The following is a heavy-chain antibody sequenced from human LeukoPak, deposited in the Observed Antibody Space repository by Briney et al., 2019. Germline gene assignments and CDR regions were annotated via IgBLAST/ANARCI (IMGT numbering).Heavy chain of an antibody. V-gene: IGHV4-30-2*01. CDR3: ARYGPVLYGMDV. J-gene: IGHJ6*02. D-gene: IGHD3-10*01. CDR2: IYHSGST. Sequence: SETLSLTCAVSGGSISSGGYSWSWIRQPPGKGLEWIGYIYHSGSTYYNPSLKSRVTISVDRSKNQFSLKLSSVTAADTAVYYCARYGPVLYGMDVWGQGTTVTVSS. CDR1: GGSISSGGYS.